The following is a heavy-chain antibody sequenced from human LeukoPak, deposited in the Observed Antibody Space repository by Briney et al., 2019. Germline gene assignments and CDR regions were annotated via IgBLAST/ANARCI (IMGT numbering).Heavy chain of an antibody. CDR2: ISPSGGSS. D-gene: IGHD3-10*01. V-gene: IGHV1-46*01. CDR3: ARVSEETGSDY. J-gene: IGHJ4*02. CDR1: GYTFTDYY. Sequence: ASVKVSCKASGYTFTDYYIHWVRQGPGQGLEWMGIISPSGGSSSYAQTFQGRVTMTRDKSTSTVYMELSRLRSEDTAVYYCARVSEETGSDYWGQGTLVTVSS.